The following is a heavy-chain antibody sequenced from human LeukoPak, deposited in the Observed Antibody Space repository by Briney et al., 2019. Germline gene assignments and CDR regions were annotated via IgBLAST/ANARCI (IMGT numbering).Heavy chain of an antibody. CDR2: INPNNGAT. D-gene: IGHD3-9*01. J-gene: IGHJ4*02. CDR3: ARDDPDRLTGYSNIDY. Sequence: PGASVKVSCKASGSTFTGFYIHWVRQAPGQGLEWTGWINPNNGATNYAKKFQGRVTMTRDTSISTAYLELRRLRFDDTAVYYCARDDPDRLTGYSNIDYWGQGTLVTVSS. V-gene: IGHV1-2*02. CDR1: GSTFTGFY.